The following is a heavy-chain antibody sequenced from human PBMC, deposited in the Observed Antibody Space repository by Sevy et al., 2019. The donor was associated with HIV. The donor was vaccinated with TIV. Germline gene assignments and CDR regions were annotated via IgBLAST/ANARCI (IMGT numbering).Heavy chain of an antibody. Sequence: SETLSLTCTVSGGSISSSSYYWGWIRQPPGKGLEWIGSIYYSGSTYYNPSPKSRVTISVDTSKNQFSLKLSSVTAADTAVYYCARHRVPEGSGYSVGYFDYWGQGTLVTVSS. D-gene: IGHD3-22*01. V-gene: IGHV4-39*01. CDR1: GGSISSSSYY. CDR3: ARHRVPEGSGYSVGYFDY. CDR2: IYYSGST. J-gene: IGHJ4*02.